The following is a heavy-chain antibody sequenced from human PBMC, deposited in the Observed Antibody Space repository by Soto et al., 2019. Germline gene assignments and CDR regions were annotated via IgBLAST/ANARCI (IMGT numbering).Heavy chain of an antibody. J-gene: IGHJ6*02. CDR3: ACPLYNSALYRSSAGMDV. V-gene: IGHV3-30-3*01. CDR1: GFTFSTYA. Sequence: GGSLRLSWAASGFTFSTYALRWVRQATGKGLEWVALISYDGNYKYYVDSVKGRFTISRDNSKNTLYLQMNSLRGEDTALYYCACPLYNSALYRSSAGMDVWGQGTTVTVSS. D-gene: IGHD3-16*01. CDR2: ISYDGNYK.